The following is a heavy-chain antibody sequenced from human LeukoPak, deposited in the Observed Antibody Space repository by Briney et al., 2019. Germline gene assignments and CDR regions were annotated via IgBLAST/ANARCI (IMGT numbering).Heavy chain of an antibody. Sequence: SETLSLTCTVSGGSISSYYWSWIRQPPGKGLEWIGYIYYSGSTNYNPSLKSRVTISVDTSKNQFSLKLSSVTAADTAVYYCASAYCGGDCYFMEESTPPDYWGQGTLVTVSS. CDR1: GGSISSYY. CDR2: IYYSGST. V-gene: IGHV4-59*01. D-gene: IGHD2-21*02. J-gene: IGHJ4*02. CDR3: ASAYCGGDCYFMEESTPPDY.